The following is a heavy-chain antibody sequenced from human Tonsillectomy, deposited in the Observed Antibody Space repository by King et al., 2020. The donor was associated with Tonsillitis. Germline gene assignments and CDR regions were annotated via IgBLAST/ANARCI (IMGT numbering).Heavy chain of an antibody. CDR1: GFTFSRYW. CDR2: IESDGTIT. D-gene: IGHD4-17*01. J-gene: IGHJ6*02. Sequence: VQLVESGGGLFQPGGSLRLSCAASGFTFSRYWMHWVRQAPGKGLVWVSRIESDGTITTYADYVKGRFTISRDNAKNTLYLQMNSLRAEDTAVYYCARVNDYGDYNYFYYGMDVWGQGTTVTVSS. V-gene: IGHV3-74*01. CDR3: ARVNDYGDYNYFYYGMDV.